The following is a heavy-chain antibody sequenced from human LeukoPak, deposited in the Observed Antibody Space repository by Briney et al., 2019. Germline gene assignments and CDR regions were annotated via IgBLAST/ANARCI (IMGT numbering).Heavy chain of an antibody. CDR2: IYYSGNT. V-gene: IGHV4-31*03. Sequence: SQPLSLTCTVSGGSISIVGDYWSWVRQHRGKGLVWIGYIYYSGNTYYNPSLKSRLTISGDTSENQFSLKLSSVTAADTAVYYCVRNFDSYNAFDIWGQGTMVTVSS. CDR1: GGSISIVGDY. CDR3: VRNFDSYNAFDI. D-gene: IGHD3-22*01. J-gene: IGHJ3*02.